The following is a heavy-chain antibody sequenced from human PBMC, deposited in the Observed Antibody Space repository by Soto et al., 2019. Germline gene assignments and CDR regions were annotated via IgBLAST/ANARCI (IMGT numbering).Heavy chain of an antibody. J-gene: IGHJ4*02. D-gene: IGHD3-9*01. CDR1: GFTLSSYG. CDR3: AKGELPSFDFFLCH. CDR2: SSQDGTSQ. V-gene: IGHV3-30*18. Sequence: QVQLVESGGGVVQPGGSLRLSCAASGFTLSSYGIHWVRQAPGKGLEWVAASSQDGTSQLYAVSVKGRFRISRDNSKNTLYLPMDSLRAEDPAIYYCAKGELPSFDFFLCHWCQGNLVTVSS.